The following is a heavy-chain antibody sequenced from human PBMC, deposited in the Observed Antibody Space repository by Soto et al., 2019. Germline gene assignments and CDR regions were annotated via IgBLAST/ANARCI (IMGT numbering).Heavy chain of an antibody. V-gene: IGHV1-18*01. Sequence: GASVKVSCKASGYTFSNYGISWVRQGPGQGLEWMGWISGYNGNTHYEEKVQDRIKMTTDTSTSTTYLELRSLRSDDTAVYFCARDRGFGFGYSYAFAMDVWGQGTTVTVSS. D-gene: IGHD5-18*01. J-gene: IGHJ6*02. CDR3: ARDRGFGFGYSYAFAMDV. CDR2: ISGYNGNT. CDR1: GYTFSNYG.